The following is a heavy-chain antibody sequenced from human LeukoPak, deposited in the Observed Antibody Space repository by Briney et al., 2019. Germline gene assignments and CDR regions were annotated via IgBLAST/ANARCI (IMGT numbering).Heavy chain of an antibody. Sequence: GGSLRLSCAASGFTFSSYWMHWVRQAPGKGLVWVSRINSDGSNTTYADSVRGRFTISRDNAKNTLYLQMNSLRAEDTAVYYCARVTGYQLLAGYFYYMDVWGKGTMVTVSS. CDR2: INSDGSNT. CDR1: GFTFSSYW. V-gene: IGHV3-74*01. D-gene: IGHD2-2*01. CDR3: ARVTGYQLLAGYFYYMDV. J-gene: IGHJ6*03.